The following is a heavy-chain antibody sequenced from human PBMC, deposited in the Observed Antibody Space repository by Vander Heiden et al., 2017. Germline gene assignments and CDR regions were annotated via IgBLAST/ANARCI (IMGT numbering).Heavy chain of an antibody. CDR1: GYTFTRNY. Sequence: QVQLVQSGAEVEKPGASVKVCCKASGYTFTRNYIHWVRQAPGQGLEWMGTINPSSNGATYGQNFLGRITVTRDTSTSTVYMEVRSLRSDDTAVYYCAREGPRDGLTKHFDSWGQGTLVTVSS. V-gene: IGHV1-46*01. CDR2: INPSSNGA. D-gene: IGHD2-8*01. J-gene: IGHJ4*02. CDR3: AREGPRDGLTKHFDS.